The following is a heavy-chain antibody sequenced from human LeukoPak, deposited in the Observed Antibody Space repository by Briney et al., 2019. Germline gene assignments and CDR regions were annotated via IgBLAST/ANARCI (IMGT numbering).Heavy chain of an antibody. D-gene: IGHD6-13*01. V-gene: IGHV3-30*02. CDR1: GFIFSSYG. J-gene: IGHJ4*02. Sequence: PGGSLRLSCAASGFIFSSYGMHWVHQAPGKGLEWVAFIRSDGSTKYYADSVKGRFTSSRDNSKNTLYLQMNSLRAEDTAVYYCAKVTLPGYSSSWHYFDYWGQGTLVTVSS. CDR3: AKVTLPGYSSSWHYFDY. CDR2: IRSDGSTK.